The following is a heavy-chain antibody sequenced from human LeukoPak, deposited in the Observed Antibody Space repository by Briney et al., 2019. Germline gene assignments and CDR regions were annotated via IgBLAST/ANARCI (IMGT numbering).Heavy chain of an antibody. CDR3: ARDAAEEVADRTHYFDY. D-gene: IGHD6-19*01. V-gene: IGHV4-4*07. Sequence: PSETLSLTCTVSGGSSSSYYWSWIRQPAGKGLEWIGRIYTSGSTNYNPSLKSRVTMSVDTPKNQFSLKLSSVTAADTAVYYCARDAAEEVADRTHYFDYWGQGTLVTVSS. CDR2: IYTSGST. J-gene: IGHJ4*02. CDR1: GGSSSSYY.